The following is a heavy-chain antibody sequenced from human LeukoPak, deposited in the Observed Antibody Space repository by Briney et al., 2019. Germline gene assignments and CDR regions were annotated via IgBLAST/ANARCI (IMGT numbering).Heavy chain of an antibody. J-gene: IGHJ4*02. V-gene: IGHV4-39*01. Sequence: SETLSLTCTVSGASFSSSTYYWGWIRQPPGKGLEWIGSIYYSGSTYYNPSLKSRVTMSVDTSKNQFSPKLSSVTAADTAVYYCARHAGGISATGTRPFDYWGQGTLVTVSS. CDR3: ARHAGGISATGTRPFDY. CDR1: GASFSSSTYY. CDR2: IYYSGST. D-gene: IGHD6-13*01.